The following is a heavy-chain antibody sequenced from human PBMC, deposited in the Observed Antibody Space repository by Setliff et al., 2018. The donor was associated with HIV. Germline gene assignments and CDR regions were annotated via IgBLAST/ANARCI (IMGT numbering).Heavy chain of an antibody. Sequence: ASVKVSCKASGYTFSGYYMHWVRQAPGQGLEWMGRINPNSGGTKYAQKFQGRVTMTRDTSIITANMELSRLRSDGTAVYYCARGTRVGANDAFDIWGQGTLVTVSS. J-gene: IGHJ3*02. CDR1: GYTFSGYY. V-gene: IGHV1-2*06. D-gene: IGHD1-26*01. CDR3: ARGTRVGANDAFDI. CDR2: INPNSGGT.